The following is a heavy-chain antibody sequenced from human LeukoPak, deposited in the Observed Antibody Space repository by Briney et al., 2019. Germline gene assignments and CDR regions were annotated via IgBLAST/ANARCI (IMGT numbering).Heavy chain of an antibody. CDR3: ARLIGCSSTSCHLFDP. CDR2: INPNSGGT. Sequence: VASVKVSCKASGYTFTGYYMHWVRQAPGQGLEWMGWINPNSGGTNYAQKFQGRVTMTRDTSISTAYMELSRLRSDDTAVYYCARLIGCSSTSCHLFDPWGQGTLVTVSS. CDR1: GYTFTGYY. D-gene: IGHD2-2*01. V-gene: IGHV1-2*02. J-gene: IGHJ5*02.